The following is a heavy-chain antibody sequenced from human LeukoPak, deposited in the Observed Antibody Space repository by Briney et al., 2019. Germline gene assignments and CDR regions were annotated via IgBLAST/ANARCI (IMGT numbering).Heavy chain of an antibody. Sequence: SETLSLTCTVSGGSISSYYWSWIRQPPGKGLEWIGYIYYSGSTNYNPSLKSRVTISVDTSKNQFSLKLSSVTAADTAVYYCARGRGRSSYLFDPWGQGTLVTVSS. CDR2: IYYSGST. CDR1: GGSISSYY. V-gene: IGHV4-59*12. D-gene: IGHD5-18*01. CDR3: ARGRGRSSYLFDP. J-gene: IGHJ5*02.